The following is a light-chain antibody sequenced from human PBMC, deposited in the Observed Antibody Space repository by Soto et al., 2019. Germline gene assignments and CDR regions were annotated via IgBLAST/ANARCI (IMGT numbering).Light chain of an antibody. CDR3: QQTYSAPHT. V-gene: IGKV1-39*01. Sequence: DIQMTQSPSSLSASVGDRVTITCRASQTISNSLNWYQKKPGKAPTLLIYSASSLQRGVPANFSGSGSGADFTLTISHVRPEDLATYYCQQTYSAPHTFGQGTKVDI. CDR2: SAS. CDR1: QTISNS. J-gene: IGKJ2*01.